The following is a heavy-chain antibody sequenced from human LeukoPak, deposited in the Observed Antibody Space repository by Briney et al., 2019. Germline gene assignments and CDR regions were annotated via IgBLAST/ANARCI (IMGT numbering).Heavy chain of an antibody. J-gene: IGHJ3*02. D-gene: IGHD4/OR15-4a*01. CDR2: IKSKTDGGTR. CDR3: TTFDYAAFLI. Sequence: GGSLRLSCAVSGFTSSNAWMSWVRQAPGKGLEWVGRIKSKTDGGTRDYAAPVKGRFTISRDDSKNTLYLQMNSLKTEGTAVYYCTTFDYAAFLIWGQGTMVTVSS. V-gene: IGHV3-15*01. CDR1: GFTSSNAW.